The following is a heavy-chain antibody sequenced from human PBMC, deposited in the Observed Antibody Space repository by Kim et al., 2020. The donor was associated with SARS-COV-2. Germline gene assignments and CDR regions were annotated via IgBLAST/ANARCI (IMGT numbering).Heavy chain of an antibody. V-gene: IGHV3-23*01. CDR1: GFTFSSYA. D-gene: IGHD3-22*01. J-gene: IGHJ4*02. CDR2: ISGSGGST. CDR3: AKVARITMIVVVINYFDY. Sequence: GGSLRLSCAASGFTFSSYAMSWVRQAPGKGLEWVSAISGSGGSTYYADSVKGRFTISRDNSKNTLYLQMNSLRAEDTAVYYCAKVARITMIVVVINYFDYWGQGTLVTVSS.